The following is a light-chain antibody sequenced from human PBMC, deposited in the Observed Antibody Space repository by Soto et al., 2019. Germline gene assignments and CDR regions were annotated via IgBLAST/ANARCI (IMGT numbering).Light chain of an antibody. CDR2: ATS. CDR1: RSVSDTL. CDR3: QHYGDSSWT. Sequence: EIVLTQSPGTLSLSPGERATLSCRADRSVSDTLLTWFQQKPGQAPRLLIFATSTRAPGIPDRFSGSGSGTDFTLTISRLEPDDFAVYYCQHYGDSSWTFGQGTKVEIK. V-gene: IGKV3-20*01. J-gene: IGKJ1*01.